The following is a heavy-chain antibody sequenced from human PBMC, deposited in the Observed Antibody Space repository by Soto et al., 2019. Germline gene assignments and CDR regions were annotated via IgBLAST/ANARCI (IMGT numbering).Heavy chain of an antibody. CDR3: ASALYCTNGVCSNYYYYGMDV. Sequence: SVKVSCKASGGTFSSYTISWVRQAPGQGLEWMGRIIPILGIANYAQKFQGRVTITADKSTSTAYMELSSVTAADTAVYYCASALYCTNGVCSNYYYYGMDVWGQGTRSPSP. CDR2: IIPILGIA. V-gene: IGHV1-69*02. CDR1: GGTFSSYT. J-gene: IGHJ6*02. D-gene: IGHD2-8*01.